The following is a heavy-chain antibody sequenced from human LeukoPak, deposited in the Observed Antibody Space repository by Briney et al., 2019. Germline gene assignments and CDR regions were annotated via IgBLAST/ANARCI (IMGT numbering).Heavy chain of an antibody. V-gene: IGHV4-4*07. CDR3: ARDDSSRDDSSGYHV. CDR2: IHFSGST. D-gene: IGHD3-22*01. CDR1: GGSINSYY. Sequence: SETLSLTCTVSGGSINSYYWTWIRLSAEKGLEWIGRIHFSGSTNYNPALKSRVAISLDDSKNQFSLKLRSVTAADTAVYFCARDDSSRDDSSGYHVWGRGTLVTVSS. J-gene: IGHJ4*02.